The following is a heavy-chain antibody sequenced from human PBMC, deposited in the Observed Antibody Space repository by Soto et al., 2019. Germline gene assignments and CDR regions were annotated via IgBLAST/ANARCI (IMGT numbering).Heavy chain of an antibody. CDR3: ARQRTTVVTQAYFDH. V-gene: IGHV4-39*01. J-gene: IGHJ4*02. CDR2: IYYSGRT. Sequence: LSEPLSLPCIVSGESISSSSYYWGWIRQPPGQGLEWIGSIYYSGRTYYKPSCKSRVTRSIDTSKNEFSLKLSSVTATDTAVYYCARQRTTVVTQAYFDHWGQGALVTGS. D-gene: IGHD2-21*02. CDR1: GESISSSSYY.